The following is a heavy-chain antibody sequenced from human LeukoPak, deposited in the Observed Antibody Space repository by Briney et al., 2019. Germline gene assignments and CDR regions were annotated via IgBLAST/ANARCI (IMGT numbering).Heavy chain of an antibody. J-gene: IGHJ6*03. D-gene: IGHD2-2*01. CDR1: GGSISSGNYY. CDR2: IYYSGST. Sequence: PSQTLSLTCTVSGGSISSGNYYWSWIRQPPGKGLEWIGYIYYSGSTYYNPSLKSRVTISVDTSKNQFSLKLSSVTAADTAVYYCASNLRYCSSTSCLLYYYYMDVWGKGTTVTVSS. CDR3: ASNLRYCSSTSCLLYYYYMDV. V-gene: IGHV4-30-4*08.